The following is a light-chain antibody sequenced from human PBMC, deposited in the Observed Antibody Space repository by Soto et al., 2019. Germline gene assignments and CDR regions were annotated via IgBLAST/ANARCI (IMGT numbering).Light chain of an antibody. CDR2: AAS. J-gene: IGKJ5*01. CDR1: ENIRNY. V-gene: IGKV1-39*01. CDR3: QQSYSIPFT. Sequence: DIQMTQSPSPLSASVGQRVTITCRASENIRNYLNWYQEKPGKAPQLLISAASSLQSGLPSRFSRSGSGIELTLSISCLQPDDFATYYCQQSYSIPFTFGHGTRLEVK.